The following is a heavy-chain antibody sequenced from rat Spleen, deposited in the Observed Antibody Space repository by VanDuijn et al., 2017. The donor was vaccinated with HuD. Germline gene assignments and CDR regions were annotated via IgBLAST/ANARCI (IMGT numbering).Heavy chain of an antibody. CDR2: INWGGRNT. J-gene: IGHJ2*01. CDR3: ARRHYGYTDYFDY. Sequence: EVKLVESGGGLVQPGRSLKLSCAASGFTFDDYGMAWVRQAPKNGLEWVASINWGGRNTYYPDNVKGRFTISRDNAKNALYLQMDSLRSEDTATYYCARRHYGYTDYFDYWGQGVMVTVSS. CDR1: GFTFDDYG. V-gene: IGHV5-7*01. D-gene: IGHD1-9*01.